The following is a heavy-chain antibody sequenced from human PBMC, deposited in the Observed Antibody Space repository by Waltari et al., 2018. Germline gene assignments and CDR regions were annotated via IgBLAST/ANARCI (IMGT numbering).Heavy chain of an antibody. CDR3: ARDECTGGDCYSHFHY. CDR1: GFTFSNYA. D-gene: IGHD2-21*02. CDR2: INNNGDSS. V-gene: IGHV3-23*01. J-gene: IGHJ4*02. Sequence: EVHLLESGGGLIRPGGSLRLSCAASGFTFSNYAMSWVRQAPGKVVEWVSGINNNGDSSFSADSVKGRFTISRDNSKNTLYLQMENLRGEDTAVYYCARDECTGGDCYSHFHYWGQGTLVTVSS.